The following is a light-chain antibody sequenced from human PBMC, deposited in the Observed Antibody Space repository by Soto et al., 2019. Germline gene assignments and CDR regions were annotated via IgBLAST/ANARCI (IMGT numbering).Light chain of an antibody. Sequence: EIVLAQSPATLSVSPGEIATLSCRASQSVSSNLAWYQQKPGQAPRLLVYGASTRATGIPARFSGSGSGTDFTLTISSVEPEDFAMYYCHQRNQFGQGTRLEIK. CDR2: GAS. V-gene: IGKV3-11*01. CDR1: QSVSSN. CDR3: HQRNQ. J-gene: IGKJ5*01.